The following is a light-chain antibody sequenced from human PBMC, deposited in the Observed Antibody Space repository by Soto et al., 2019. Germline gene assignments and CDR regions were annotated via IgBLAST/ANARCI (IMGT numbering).Light chain of an antibody. Sequence: EIVLTQSPATLSLSPGERATLSCRASQSVSSYLAWYQQKPGQAPRLLIYDASNSATGIPARFSGSGSGTDFTLTISSLEPEDFVIYYCQQRSNWPPVTFGGGTKVEIK. J-gene: IGKJ4*01. V-gene: IGKV3-11*01. CDR2: DAS. CDR1: QSVSSY. CDR3: QQRSNWPPVT.